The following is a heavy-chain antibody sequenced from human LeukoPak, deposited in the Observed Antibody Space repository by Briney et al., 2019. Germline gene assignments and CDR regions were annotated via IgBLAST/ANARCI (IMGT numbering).Heavy chain of an antibody. V-gene: IGHV4-59*01. D-gene: IGHD5-18*01. CDR3: ARDTDSYGYSWFDP. J-gene: IGHJ5*02. CDR2: IYYSGST. CDR1: GGSISSYY. Sequence: SETLSLTCTVSGGSISSYYWSWIRQPPGKGLEWIGYIYYSGSTNYNPSLKSRVTISVDTSKNQFSLKLSSVTAAGTAVYYCARDTDSYGYSWFDPWGQGTLVTVSS.